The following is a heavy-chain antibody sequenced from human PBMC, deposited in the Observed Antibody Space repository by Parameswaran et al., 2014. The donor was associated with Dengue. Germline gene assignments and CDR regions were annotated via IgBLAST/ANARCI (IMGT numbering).Heavy chain of an antibody. D-gene: IGHD2-2*01. CDR3: ARGTDIVVVPAAMLYERYYYYYYMDV. J-gene: IGHJ6*03. CDR2: MNPNSGNT. Sequence: WVRQAPGQGLEWMGWMNPNSGNTGYAQKFQGRVTMTRNTSISTAYMELSSLRSEDTAVYYCARGTDIVVVPAAMLYERYYYYYYMDVWGKGTTVTVSS. V-gene: IGHV1-8*01.